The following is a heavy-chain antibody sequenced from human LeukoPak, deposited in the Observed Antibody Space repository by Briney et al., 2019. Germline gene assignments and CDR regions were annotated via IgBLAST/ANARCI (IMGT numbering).Heavy chain of an antibody. J-gene: IGHJ4*02. Sequence: GGSLRLSCAASGFTVSSNYMSWVHQAPGKGLEWVSVIYSGGSTYYADSVKGRFTISRDNSKNTLYLQMNSLRAEDTAVYYCARLMATSEEYWGQGTLVTVSS. CDR1: GFTVSSNY. V-gene: IGHV3-53*01. D-gene: IGHD5-24*01. CDR2: IYSGGST. CDR3: ARLMATSEEY.